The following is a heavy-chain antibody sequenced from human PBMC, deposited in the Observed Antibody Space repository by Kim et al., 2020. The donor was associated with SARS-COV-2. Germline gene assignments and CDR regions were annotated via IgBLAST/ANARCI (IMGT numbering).Heavy chain of an antibody. CDR2: ISYDGSNK. V-gene: IGHV3-30*03. J-gene: IGHJ1*01. CDR1: GFSFSSYG. CDR3: AGEYFQH. Sequence: GGSLRLSCAASGFSFSSYGMHWVRQAPGKGLGWVAVISYDGSNKYYADSVKGRFTISRDNSKNTLYLQMNSLRAEDTAVYYCAGEYFQHWGQGTLVTVSS.